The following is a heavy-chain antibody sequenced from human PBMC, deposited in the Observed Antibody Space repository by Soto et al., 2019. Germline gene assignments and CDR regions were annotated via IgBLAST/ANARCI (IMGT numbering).Heavy chain of an antibody. CDR3: TSGHHYAPHFDY. CDR2: IRQDGNEK. V-gene: IGHV3-7*03. CDR1: GITFSSHW. D-gene: IGHD3-16*01. J-gene: IGHJ4*01. Sequence: VGSLRLSCAGSGITFSSHWMTWVRQAPGKGLEWVANIRQDGNEKYYVDSVKGRFTISRDNTKNSLFLQMISLRAEDTAVYYCTSGHHYAPHFDYWGQGTLVTVSS.